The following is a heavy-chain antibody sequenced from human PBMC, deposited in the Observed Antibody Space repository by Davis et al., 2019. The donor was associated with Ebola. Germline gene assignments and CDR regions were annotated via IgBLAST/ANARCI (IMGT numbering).Heavy chain of an antibody. Sequence: PGGSLRLSCAASGFSLRSCAMSWVRQAPGKGLEWVSGIGSSSNGRHYADSVKGRFTISRDDSKNTVYLQMNSLRAEDTAVYYCAKDLLWWSASDVWGQGTTVTVSS. V-gene: IGHV3-23*05. D-gene: IGHD2-21*01. CDR3: AKDLLWWSASDV. J-gene: IGHJ6*02. CDR1: GFSLRSCA. CDR2: IGSSSNGR.